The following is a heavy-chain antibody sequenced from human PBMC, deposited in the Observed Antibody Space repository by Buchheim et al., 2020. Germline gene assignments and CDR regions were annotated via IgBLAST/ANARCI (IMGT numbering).Heavy chain of an antibody. CDR2: ISSSSSTI. V-gene: IGHV3-48*01. CDR1: GFTFSSYS. J-gene: IGHJ6*03. Sequence: EVQLVESGGGLVQPGGSLRLSCAASGFTFSSYSMNWVRQAPGKGLEWVSYISSSSSTIYYADSVKGRFTISRDNATNSLYLQMNSLRAEDTAVYYCASWDYYDSSGYLYYMDVWGKGTT. D-gene: IGHD3-22*01. CDR3: ASWDYYDSSGYLYYMDV.